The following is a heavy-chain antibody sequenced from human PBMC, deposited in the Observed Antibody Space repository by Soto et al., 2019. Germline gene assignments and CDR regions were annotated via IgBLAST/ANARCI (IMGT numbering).Heavy chain of an antibody. CDR1: GGSISSGGYY. Sequence: QVQLQESGPGLVKPSQTLSLTCTVSGGSISSGGYYWSWIRQHPGKGLEWIGYIYYSGSTYYNPALRSRVTLSVDTSKNQFSLKLSSVTAADTAVYYCARVESSSVYFDYWGQGTLVTVSS. CDR2: IYYSGST. D-gene: IGHD6-6*01. J-gene: IGHJ4*02. V-gene: IGHV4-31*03. CDR3: ARVESSSVYFDY.